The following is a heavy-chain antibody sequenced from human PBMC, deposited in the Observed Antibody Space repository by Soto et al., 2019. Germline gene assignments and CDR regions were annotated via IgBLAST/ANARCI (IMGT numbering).Heavy chain of an antibody. D-gene: IGHD1-26*01. CDR2: ISGSGGST. J-gene: IGHJ4*02. CDR1: GFTFSSYA. V-gene: IGHV3-23*01. CDR3: AKINGVVGAWAHFDC. Sequence: PGGSLRLSCAASGFTFSSYAMSWVRQAPGKGLEWVSAISGSGGSTYYADSVKGRFTISRDNSKNTLYLQMNSLRAEDTAVYYCAKINGVVGAWAHFDCWGQGTLVTVSS.